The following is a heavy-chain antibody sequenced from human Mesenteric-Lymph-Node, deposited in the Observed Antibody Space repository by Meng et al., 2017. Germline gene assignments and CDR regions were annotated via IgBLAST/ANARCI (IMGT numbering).Heavy chain of an antibody. J-gene: IGHJ5*02. D-gene: IGHD3-22*01. Sequence: HGQLRRWGAGLLKPSETLSLTCAVYGGSFSGYYWSWIRQPPGKGLEWIAYIHYSGSTYYSPSLKSRVTISVDTSKNQLSLKLSSMTAADTAVYYCARYVFDSSSLYSNWFDPWGQGTLVTVSS. V-gene: IGHV4-34*01. CDR1: GGSFSGYY. CDR2: IHYSGST. CDR3: ARYVFDSSSLYSNWFDP.